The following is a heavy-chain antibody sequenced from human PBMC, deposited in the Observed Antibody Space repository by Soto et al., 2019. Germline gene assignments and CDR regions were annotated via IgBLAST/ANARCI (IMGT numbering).Heavy chain of an antibody. J-gene: IGHJ4*02. D-gene: IGHD6-13*01. CDR1: GDTFSIYT. V-gene: IGHV1-69*02. CDR3: ARDRDNSNWPNFDS. Sequence: QVQLVQSGSEVKKPGSSVRVSCKTSGDTFSIYTISWVRQAPGQGLEWMGRVLPFLDITSYSQRFQGRVTITADRSTTTAYVERTSLRSEDTAVYYCARDRDNSNWPNFDSWGQGTLVTVSS. CDR2: VLPFLDIT.